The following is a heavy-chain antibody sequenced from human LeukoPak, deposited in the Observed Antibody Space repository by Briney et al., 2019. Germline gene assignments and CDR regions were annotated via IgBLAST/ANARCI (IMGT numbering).Heavy chain of an antibody. D-gene: IGHD2-15*01. CDR3: ARNSCPSGTCYDNRGYFDY. CDR2: IYTSGST. J-gene: IGHJ4*02. Sequence: SYTLSLTCTVSGGSLNRATYYWTWIRQPAGKALEWIGRIYTSGSTNYNPSLKSRVTISVDTSKNQFSLKLSSVTAADTAVYYCARNSCPSGTCYDNRGYFDYWGQGTLVTVSS. V-gene: IGHV4-61*02. CDR1: GGSLNRATYY.